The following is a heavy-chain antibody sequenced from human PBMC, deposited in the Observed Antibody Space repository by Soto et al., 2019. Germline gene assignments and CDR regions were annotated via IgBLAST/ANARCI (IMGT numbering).Heavy chain of an antibody. CDR2: INPNSGGT. J-gene: IGHJ5*02. CDR3: ARGEEAYTSSSQVCLDP. V-gene: IGHV1-2*02. D-gene: IGHD6-6*01. CDR1: GYTFTGYY. Sequence: ASVKVSCKASGYTFTGYYMHWVRQAPGQGLEWMGWINPNSGGTNYAQKFQGTVTMTRDTSISTAYMELSRLGSDGTAVYYCARGEEAYTSSSQVCLDPWGQGTLVTVSS.